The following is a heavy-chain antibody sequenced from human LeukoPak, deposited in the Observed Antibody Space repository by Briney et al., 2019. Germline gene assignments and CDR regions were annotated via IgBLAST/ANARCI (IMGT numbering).Heavy chain of an antibody. CDR3: AKAKGSSGWYGFDC. Sequence: PGKSLRLSCAASGFTFSSYSMSWVRQPPGKGLEWVSGISGSGAGTYYADSVKGRFTISRDSSKNTLYLQMNSLRAEDTAEYYCAKAKGSSGWYGFDCWGQGTLVTVSS. J-gene: IGHJ4*02. CDR2: ISGSGAGT. D-gene: IGHD6-19*01. CDR1: GFTFSSYS. V-gene: IGHV3-23*01.